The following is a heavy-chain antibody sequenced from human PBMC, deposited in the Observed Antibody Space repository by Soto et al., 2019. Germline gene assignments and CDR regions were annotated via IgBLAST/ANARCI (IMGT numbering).Heavy chain of an antibody. CDR3: ARVRALASGSYLFYFDY. CDR1: GYSISSGYY. Sequence: SETLSLTCAVSGYSISSGYYWGWIRQPPGKGLEWIGSIYHSGSTYYNPSLKSRVTISVDTSKNQFSLKLSSVTAADTAVYYCARVRALASGSYLFYFDYWGQGTLVTVSS. V-gene: IGHV4-38-2*01. CDR2: IYHSGST. J-gene: IGHJ4*02. D-gene: IGHD1-26*01.